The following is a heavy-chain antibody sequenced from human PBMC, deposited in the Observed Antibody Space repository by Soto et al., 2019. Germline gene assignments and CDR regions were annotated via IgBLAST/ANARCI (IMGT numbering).Heavy chain of an antibody. D-gene: IGHD6-13*01. CDR2: ISAYNGNT. J-gene: IGHJ5*02. V-gene: IGHV1-18*04. CDR3: ARDLLRYSSSWYGTPLTYNWFDP. CDR1: GYTFTSYG. Sequence: QVQLVQSGAEVKKPGASVKVSCKASGYTFTSYGISWVRQATGQGLEWMGWISAYNGNTNYAQKLQGRVTMTTDKSTSSAYMELRSLRSDDTAVYYCARDLLRYSSSWYGTPLTYNWFDPWGQGTLVTVSS.